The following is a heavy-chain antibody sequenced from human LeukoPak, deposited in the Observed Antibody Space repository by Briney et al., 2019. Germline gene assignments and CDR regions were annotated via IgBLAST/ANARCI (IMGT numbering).Heavy chain of an antibody. CDR2: ISGSGGST. D-gene: IGHD2-2*01. Sequence: PGGSLRLSFAASGFTFSSYAMSWVRQAPGKGLEWVSAISGSGGSTYYADSVKGRFTISRDNSKNTLYLQMNSLRAEDTAVYYCAMSPSYCSSTSCFMNYWGQGTLVTVSS. CDR3: AMSPSYCSSTSCFMNY. V-gene: IGHV3-23*01. CDR1: GFTFSSYA. J-gene: IGHJ4*02.